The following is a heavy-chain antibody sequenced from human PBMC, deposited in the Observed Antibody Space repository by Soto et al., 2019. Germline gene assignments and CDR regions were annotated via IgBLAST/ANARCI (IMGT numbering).Heavy chain of an antibody. J-gene: IGHJ6*02. CDR1: GVAFNSFV. Sequence: GGSLDLSSVASGVAFNSFVMHWVRKAPGKGLEWVAFISHDGSKKKFVASVKGRFTISRDDSGSTLYLQMNSLRADDTAVYFCAKDWNDANYDYGTDVWGQGTTVPGSS. CDR3: AKDWNDANYDYGTDV. D-gene: IGHD1-1*01. V-gene: IGHV3-30*18. CDR2: ISHDGSKK.